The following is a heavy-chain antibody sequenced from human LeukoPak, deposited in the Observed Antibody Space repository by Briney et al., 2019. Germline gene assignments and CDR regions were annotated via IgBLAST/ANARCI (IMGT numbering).Heavy chain of an antibody. V-gene: IGHV1-69*13. CDR3: ARVRYNWFDP. CDR1: GGTFSSYA. Sequence: SVKDSCKASGGTFSSYAISWVRQAPGQGLEWMGGIIPIFGTANYAQKFQGRVTITADESTSTAYMELRSLRSDDTAVYYCARVRYNWFDPWGQGTLVTVSS. CDR2: IIPIFGTA. J-gene: IGHJ5*02.